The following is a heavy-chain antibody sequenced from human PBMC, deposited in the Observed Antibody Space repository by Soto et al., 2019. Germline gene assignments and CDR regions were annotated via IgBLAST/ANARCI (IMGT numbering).Heavy chain of an antibody. V-gene: IGHV4-59*01. CDR2: IYYSGST. D-gene: IGHD3-10*01. CDR1: GGSISSYY. J-gene: IGHJ5*02. Sequence: QVQLQESGPGLVKPSETLSLTCTVSGGSISSYYWSWIRQPPGKGLEWIGYIYYSGSTNYNPSLRSRVTISVDTSKNQFSLKLSSVTAADTAVYYCARRYYYGSGILASFDPWGQGTLVTVSS. CDR3: ARRYYYGSGILASFDP.